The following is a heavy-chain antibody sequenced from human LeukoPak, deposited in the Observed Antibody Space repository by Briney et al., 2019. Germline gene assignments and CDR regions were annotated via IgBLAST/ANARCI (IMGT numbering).Heavy chain of an antibody. CDR2: IYYSGTT. Sequence: SETLSLTCTVSGGSISSSSYYWGWIRQPPGKGLEWIGSIYYSGTTYYNPSLKSRVTISVDTSKNQFSLKLSSVTAADTAVYYCARDRTYYYDSSGYIFDYWGQGTLVTVSS. V-gene: IGHV4-39*07. D-gene: IGHD3-22*01. CDR3: ARDRTYYYDSSGYIFDY. J-gene: IGHJ4*02. CDR1: GGSISSSSYY.